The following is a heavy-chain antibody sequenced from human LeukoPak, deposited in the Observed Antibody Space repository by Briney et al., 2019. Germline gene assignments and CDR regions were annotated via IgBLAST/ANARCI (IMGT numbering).Heavy chain of an antibody. J-gene: IGHJ4*02. CDR3: ASGYLDDFWSGHF. V-gene: IGHV3-7*01. CDR1: GLTFSTPW. Sequence: GGSLRLSCVASGLTFSTPWMSWVRQVPGKGREWVANIKEDGSAKYYVDSVKGRFTISRDNAKMSLYLQMDSLRAEDSSVYYCASGYLDDFWSGHFWGQGTQVTVSS. CDR2: IKEDGSAK. D-gene: IGHD3-3*01.